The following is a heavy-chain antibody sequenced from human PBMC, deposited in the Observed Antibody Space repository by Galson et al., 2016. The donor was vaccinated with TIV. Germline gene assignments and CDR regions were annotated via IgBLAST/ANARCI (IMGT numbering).Heavy chain of an antibody. V-gene: IGHV3-9*01. J-gene: IGHJ6*04. D-gene: IGHD5-18*01. CDR2: ISGNSITK. Sequence: SLRLSCAASGFSFGDYAMHWVRQGPGKGLEWVSGISGNSITKGYADSVRGRFTISRDNAKTSLFLQMNSLKADDTALYYCVKARGHSYGSPQDYYYGMDGWGKGTTVTVS. CDR3: VKARGHSYGSPQDYYYGMDG. CDR1: GFSFGDYA.